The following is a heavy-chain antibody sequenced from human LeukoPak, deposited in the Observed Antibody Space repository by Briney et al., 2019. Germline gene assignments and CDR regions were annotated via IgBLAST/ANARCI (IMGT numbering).Heavy chain of an antibody. CDR2: ISSAGAHI. Sequence: GGSLRPSCAVSGFTFSNYAMHWGRQAQRQGLEYVSSISSAGAHIYYANSVKGRFTISRDSSKNMIFLQMGSLRTEDMSVYYCARGGVYSSSSLDYWGQGTLVTVSS. CDR3: ARGGVYSSSSLDY. V-gene: IGHV3-64*01. CDR1: GFTFSNYA. D-gene: IGHD6-6*01. J-gene: IGHJ4*02.